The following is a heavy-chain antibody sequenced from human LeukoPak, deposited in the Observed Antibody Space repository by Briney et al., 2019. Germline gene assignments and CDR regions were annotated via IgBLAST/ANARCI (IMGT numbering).Heavy chain of an antibody. CDR1: GGSINTYY. J-gene: IGHJ4*02. CDR3: ARHEGGYKPYLLDY. CDR2: IDYSGNT. D-gene: IGHD5-24*01. V-gene: IGHV4-59*08. Sequence: PSETLSLTCTVSGGSINTYYWSWIRQPPGKGLEWIGYIDYSGNTNYNPSLKSRVTISVDTSKNQFSLELSSVTAGDTAVYYCARHEGGYKPYLLDYWGQGTLVTVSS.